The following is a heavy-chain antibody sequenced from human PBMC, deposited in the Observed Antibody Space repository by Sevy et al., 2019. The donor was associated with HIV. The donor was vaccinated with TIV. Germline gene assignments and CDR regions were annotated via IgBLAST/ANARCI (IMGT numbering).Heavy chain of an antibody. D-gene: IGHD3-22*01. CDR3: ARGRYDSSGSFDAFDI. CDR2: IYGSGGVT. CDR1: GFTFSSYA. Sequence: GGSLRLSCAASGFTFSSYAMNWVRQAPGKGLEWVSTIYGSGGVTYYADSVKGRLTISRDNSKNTLFLQMNSLRAEDTAVYYCARGRYDSSGSFDAFDIWGQGTMVTVSS. J-gene: IGHJ3*02. V-gene: IGHV3-23*01.